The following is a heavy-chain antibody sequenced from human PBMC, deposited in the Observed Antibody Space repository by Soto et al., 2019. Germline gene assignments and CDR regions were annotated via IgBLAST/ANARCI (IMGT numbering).Heavy chain of an antibody. J-gene: IGHJ4*02. D-gene: IGHD1-26*01. CDR1: GGSVSVYY. Sequence: ETLSLTCTISGGSVSVYYWSWIRQSTGQGLEWIGYIYASGSPYYNPSLRSRVTISADTSKNQISLKLTSPTAADTAVYYCARGVGSSPPQYWGRGTLVTVSS. CDR2: IYASGSP. V-gene: IGHV4-59*02. CDR3: ARGVGSSPPQY.